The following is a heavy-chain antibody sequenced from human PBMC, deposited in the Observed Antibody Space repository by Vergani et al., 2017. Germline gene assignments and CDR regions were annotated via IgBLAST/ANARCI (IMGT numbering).Heavy chain of an antibody. D-gene: IGHD4-23*01. CDR2: IYYSGST. J-gene: IGHJ5*02. CDR3: ARENSDNWFDP. V-gene: IGHV4-31*11. Sequence: QVQLQQWGAGLLKPSETLSLTCAVYGGSISSGGYYWSWIRHHPGKGLEWIGYIYYSGSTYYNPSLNSRVTISVDTSKNQFSLKLSSVTAADTAVYYCARENSDNWFDPWGQGTLVTVSS. CDR1: GGSISSGGYY.